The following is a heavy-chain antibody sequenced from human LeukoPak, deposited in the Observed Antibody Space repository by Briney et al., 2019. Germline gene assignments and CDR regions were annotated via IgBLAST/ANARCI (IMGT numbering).Heavy chain of an antibody. Sequence: GGSLRLSCAVSGFTFSNAWMSWVRQAPGKGLEWVGRIKSKIDGGTTDYAAPVKGRFTVSRDDSKNTLYLQMNSLKTEDTAVYYCTTGYYYGSGSRDYWGQGTLVTVSS. CDR3: TTGYYYGSGSRDY. V-gene: IGHV3-15*01. J-gene: IGHJ4*02. D-gene: IGHD3-10*01. CDR1: GFTFSNAW. CDR2: IKSKIDGGTT.